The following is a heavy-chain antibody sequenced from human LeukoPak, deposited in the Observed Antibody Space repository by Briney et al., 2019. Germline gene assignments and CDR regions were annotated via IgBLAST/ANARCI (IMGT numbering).Heavy chain of an antibody. Sequence: GGSLRLSCAASGFTFSSYAMHWVRQAPGKGLEWVAVISYDGSNKYYADSVKGRFTISRDNSKNTLYLQMTILRAEDTAVYYCASGPTTRFYFDYWGQGTLVTVSS. CDR1: GFTFSSYA. J-gene: IGHJ4*02. CDR2: ISYDGSNK. D-gene: IGHD2-15*01. CDR3: ASGPTTRFYFDY. V-gene: IGHV3-30*01.